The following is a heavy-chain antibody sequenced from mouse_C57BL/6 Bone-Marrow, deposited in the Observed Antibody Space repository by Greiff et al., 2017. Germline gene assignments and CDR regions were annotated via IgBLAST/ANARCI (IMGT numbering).Heavy chain of an antibody. J-gene: IGHJ4*01. Sequence: QVQLQQSGAELARPGASVKLSCKASGYTFTSYGISWVKQRTGQGLEWIGEIFPRSGNTYYNEKFKGKATLTADKSSSTAYMELRSLTSEDSAVYFCARSKVPSYAMDSWGQGTSVTVSS. CDR2: IFPRSGNT. D-gene: IGHD2-14*01. CDR3: ARSKVPSYAMDS. V-gene: IGHV1-81*01. CDR1: GYTFTSYG.